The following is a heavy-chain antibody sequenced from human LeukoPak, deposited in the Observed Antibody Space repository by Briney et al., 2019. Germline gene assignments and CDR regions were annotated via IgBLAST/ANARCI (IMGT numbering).Heavy chain of an antibody. V-gene: IGHV4-39*02. CDR2: IYYSGST. CDR3: ARDKAARRIDY. CDR1: GGSISSGSYY. D-gene: IGHD6-6*01. J-gene: IGHJ4*02. Sequence: PSETLSLTCTVSGGSISSGSYYWGWIRQPPGKGLEWIGSIYYSGSTYYNPSLKSRVTISVDTSKNQFSLKLSSVTAADPAVYYCARDKAARRIDYWGQETLVTVSS.